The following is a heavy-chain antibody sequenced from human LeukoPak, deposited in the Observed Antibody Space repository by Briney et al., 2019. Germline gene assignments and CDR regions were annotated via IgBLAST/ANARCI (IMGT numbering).Heavy chain of an antibody. J-gene: IGHJ5*02. D-gene: IGHD2-15*01. CDR1: GYSIRSGYY. CDR2: IYHSGST. CDR3: ARVAVCSGGSCYSGWFDP. Sequence: PSETLSLTCAVSGYSIRSGYYWGWIRQPPGKGLGWVGSIYHSGSTYYNPSLKSRVTISVDTSKNQFSLKLSSVTAADTAVYYCARVAVCSGGSCYSGWFDPWGQGTLVTVSS. V-gene: IGHV4-38-2*01.